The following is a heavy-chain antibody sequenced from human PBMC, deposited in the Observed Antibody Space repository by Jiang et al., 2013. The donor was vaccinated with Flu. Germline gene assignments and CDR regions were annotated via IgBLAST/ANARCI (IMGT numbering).Heavy chain of an antibody. D-gene: IGHD4-23*01. Sequence: QLVESGGGVVQPGRSLRLSCAASGFTFSSYGMHWVRQAPGKGLEWVAVISYDGSNKYYADSVKGRFTISRDNSKNTLYLQMNSLRAEDTAVYYCAKLGGNLSGYFDLWGRGTLVTVSS. V-gene: IGHV3-30*18. J-gene: IGHJ2*01. CDR3: AKLGGNLSGYFDL. CDR1: GFTFSSYG. CDR2: ISYDGSNK.